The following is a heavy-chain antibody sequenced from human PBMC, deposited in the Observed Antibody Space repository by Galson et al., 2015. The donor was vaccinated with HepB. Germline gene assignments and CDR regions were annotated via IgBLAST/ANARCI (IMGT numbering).Heavy chain of an antibody. Sequence: QSGAEVKKPGESLKISCKGSGYSFTSYWIGWVRQMPGKGLEWMGIIYPGDSDTRYSPSFQGQVTISADKSINTAYLQWSSLKASDTAMYYCARHHCSSTSCRYGMDVWGQGTTVTVSS. CDR3: ARHHCSSTSCRYGMDV. CDR2: IYPGDSDT. CDR1: GYSFTSYW. D-gene: IGHD2-2*01. V-gene: IGHV5-51*01. J-gene: IGHJ6*02.